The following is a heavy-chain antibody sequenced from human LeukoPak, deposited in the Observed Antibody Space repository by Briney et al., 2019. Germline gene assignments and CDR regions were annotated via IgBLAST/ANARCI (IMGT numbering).Heavy chain of an antibody. Sequence: ASVKVSCKASGYTFTNYYIHWVRQAPGQGLEWMGLINPGGGNTNYAQNFQGRVTMTRDTSASTVYMELSSLRSEDPAIYYCARIRDGYNEAYDIWGQGTVVTVPS. V-gene: IGHV1-46*01. CDR2: INPGGGNT. CDR1: GYTFTNYY. J-gene: IGHJ3*02. D-gene: IGHD5-24*01. CDR3: ARIRDGYNEAYDI.